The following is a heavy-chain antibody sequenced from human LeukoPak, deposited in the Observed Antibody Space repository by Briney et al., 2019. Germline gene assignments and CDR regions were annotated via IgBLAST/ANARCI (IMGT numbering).Heavy chain of an antibody. CDR2: IYSSGST. Sequence: PSETLSLTCTVSGGSISSYYWSWIRQPAGKGLEWIGRIYSSGSTNYNPSLKSRVTMSVDTSKNQFSLKLSSVTAADTAVYYCAGKDYYDSSGYYPPDSWGQGTLVTVSS. D-gene: IGHD3-22*01. J-gene: IGHJ4*02. V-gene: IGHV4-4*07. CDR1: GGSISSYY. CDR3: AGKDYYDSSGYYPPDS.